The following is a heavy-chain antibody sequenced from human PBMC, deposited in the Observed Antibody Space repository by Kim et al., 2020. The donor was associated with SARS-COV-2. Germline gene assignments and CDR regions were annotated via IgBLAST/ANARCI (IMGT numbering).Heavy chain of an antibody. J-gene: IGHJ6*01. V-gene: IGHV4-59*01. CDR1: GGSISSYY. Sequence: SETLSLTCTVSGGSISSYYWSWIRQPPGKGLEWIGYIYYSGSTNYNPSLKSRVTISVDTSKNQFSLKLSSVTAADTAVYYCARDRVAAAGTWDDYYYGM. D-gene: IGHD6-13*01. CDR2: IYYSGST. CDR3: ARDRVAAAGTWDDYYYGM.